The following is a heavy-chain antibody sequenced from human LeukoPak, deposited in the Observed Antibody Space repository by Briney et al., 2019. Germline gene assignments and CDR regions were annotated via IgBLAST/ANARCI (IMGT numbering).Heavy chain of an antibody. CDR2: IIPIFGTA. CDR1: GYTFTSYY. D-gene: IGHD3-22*01. Sequence: GASVKVSCKASGYTFTSYYMHWVRQAPGQGLEWMGGIIPIFGTANYAQKFQGRVTITADESTSTAYMELSSLRSEDTAVYYCASEVVKYYYDSSGYYYADYWGQGTLVTVSS. V-gene: IGHV1-69*13. CDR3: ASEVVKYYYDSSGYYYADY. J-gene: IGHJ4*02.